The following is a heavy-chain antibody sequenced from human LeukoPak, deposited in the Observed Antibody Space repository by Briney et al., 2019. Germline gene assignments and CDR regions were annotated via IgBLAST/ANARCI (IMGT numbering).Heavy chain of an antibody. J-gene: IGHJ4*02. V-gene: IGHV3-23*01. CDR1: GFTFSSYA. CDR3: AKDAQRGFDYSNSLEY. CDR2: ISDSGGST. Sequence: GGSLRLSCAASGFTFSSYAMSWVRQAPGKGLEWVSAISDSGGSTYDADSVKGRFTISRDNSKNTLYLQMNSLRAEDTAVYYCAKDAQRGFDYSNSLEYWGQGALVTVSS. D-gene: IGHD4-11*01.